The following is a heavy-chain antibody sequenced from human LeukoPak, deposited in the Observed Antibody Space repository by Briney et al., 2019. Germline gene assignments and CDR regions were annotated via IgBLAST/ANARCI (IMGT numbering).Heavy chain of an antibody. V-gene: IGHV3-23*01. CDR1: GFTFSNYA. Sequence: GSPRLSCAASGFTFSNYAMNWVRQAPGKGLDWVSAISGSGGSTDYANSVKGRFTISRDNSKNVLYLQMNSLRAEDTAIYYCAKMVTGHNYFDPWGQGTMSTVSS. D-gene: IGHD1-20*01. CDR3: AKMVTGHNYFDP. J-gene: IGHJ5*02. CDR2: ISGSGGST.